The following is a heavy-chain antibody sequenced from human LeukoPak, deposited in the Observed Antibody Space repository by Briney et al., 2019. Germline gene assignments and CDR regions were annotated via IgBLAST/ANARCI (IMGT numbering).Heavy chain of an antibody. V-gene: IGHV1-2*02. D-gene: IGHD6-19*01. J-gene: IGHJ4*02. CDR1: GYTFTGYY. Sequence: ASVKVSCKASGYTFTGYYMHWVRQAPGQGLEWMGWINPNSGGTNYAQKFQGRVTMTRDTSISTAYMELSRLRSDDTAVYYCARVTFGGSGWYPAYWGQGTLVTASS. CDR3: ARVTFGGSGWYPAY. CDR2: INPNSGGT.